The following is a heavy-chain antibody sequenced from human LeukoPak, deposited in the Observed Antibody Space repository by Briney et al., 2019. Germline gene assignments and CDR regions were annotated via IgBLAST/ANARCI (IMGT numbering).Heavy chain of an antibody. D-gene: IGHD3-10*01. CDR1: GISFNNAW. CDR3: TTYGSGSCLD. CDR2: IKSKADGGTT. J-gene: IGHJ4*02. V-gene: IGHV3-15*01. Sequence: GGSLRLSCAASGISFNNAWMSWVRQAPGKGLEWVGRIKSKADGGTTDYAAPVKGRFTISRDESKITLYLQMNSLKTEDTAIYYCTTYGSGSCLDWGQGTLVTVSP.